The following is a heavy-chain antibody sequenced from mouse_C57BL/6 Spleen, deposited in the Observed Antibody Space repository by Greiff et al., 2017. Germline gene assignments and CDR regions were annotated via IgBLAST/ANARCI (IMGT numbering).Heavy chain of an antibody. J-gene: IGHJ1*03. V-gene: IGHV1-72*01. CDR2: IDPNSGGT. Sequence: QVQLQQPGAELVKPGASVKLSCTASGYTFTSYWMHWVKQRPGRGLEWIGRIDPNSGGTKYNEKFKSKATLTVDKPSSTAYMQLSSLTSEDPAVYYCAARGGLYDGYWYFDVWGTGTTVTVSS. CDR1: GYTFTSYW. CDR3: AARGGLYDGYWYFDV. D-gene: IGHD2-3*01.